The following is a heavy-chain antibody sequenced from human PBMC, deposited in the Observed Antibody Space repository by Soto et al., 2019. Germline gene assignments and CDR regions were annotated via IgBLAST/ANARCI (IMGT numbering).Heavy chain of an antibody. V-gene: IGHV3-23*01. CDR2: ISGSGGST. CDR3: AKDGSYYDSSGYYAFDI. Sequence: GGSLRLSCAASGFTFSSYAMSWVRQAPGKGLEWVSAISGSGGSTYYADSVKGRFTISRDNSKNTLYLQMNSLRAEDTAVYYCAKDGSYYDSSGYYAFDIWGQGTMVTVSS. CDR1: GFTFSSYA. D-gene: IGHD3-22*01. J-gene: IGHJ3*02.